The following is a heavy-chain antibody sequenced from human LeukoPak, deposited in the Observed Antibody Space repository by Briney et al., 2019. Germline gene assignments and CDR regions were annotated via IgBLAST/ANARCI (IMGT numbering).Heavy chain of an antibody. D-gene: IGHD2-2*01. CDR2: IWYDGSNK. J-gene: IGHJ4*02. CDR3: ASPPIVVVPAAKNFDY. Sequence: GGSLRLSCAASGFTFSSYGMHWVRPAPGKGLEWGAFIWYDGSNKYYADSVKGRFTISRDNSKNTLYLQMNSLRAEDTAVYYCASPPIVVVPAAKNFDYWGQGTLVTVSS. V-gene: IGHV3-30*02. CDR1: GFTFSSYG.